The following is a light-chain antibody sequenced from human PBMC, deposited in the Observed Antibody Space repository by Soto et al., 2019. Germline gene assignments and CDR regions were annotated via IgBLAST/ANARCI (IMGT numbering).Light chain of an antibody. CDR2: GAS. Sequence: IQMTQSPSSLSASVGDRVTITCRASQSISRYLNWYQKKPGRAPNLLIYGASRLQSGVPSRFSGSGSGTEFTLIISSLQPEDFATYYCQQSYDTPALTFGGGTKVDIK. CDR3: QQSYDTPALT. V-gene: IGKV1-39*01. J-gene: IGKJ4*01. CDR1: QSISRY.